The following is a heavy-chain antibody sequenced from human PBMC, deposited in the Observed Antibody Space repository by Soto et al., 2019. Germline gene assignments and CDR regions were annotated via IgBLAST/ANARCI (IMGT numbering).Heavy chain of an antibody. V-gene: IGHV3-23*01. D-gene: IGHD3-22*01. Sequence: PGGSLRLSCASSGFTFSSDAMSWVRQAPGKGLEWVSAISGSGGSTYYADSVKGRFTISRDNSKNTLYLQMNSLRAEDTAVYYCAKSGGGYYDSSGYFDYWGQGTLVTVSS. CDR3: AKSGGGYYDSSGYFDY. J-gene: IGHJ4*02. CDR1: GFTFSSDA. CDR2: ISGSGGST.